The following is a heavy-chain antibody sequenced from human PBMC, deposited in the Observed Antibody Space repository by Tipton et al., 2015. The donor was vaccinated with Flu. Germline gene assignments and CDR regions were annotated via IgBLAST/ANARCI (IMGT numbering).Heavy chain of an antibody. J-gene: IGHJ4*02. V-gene: IGHV4-38-2*01. CDR3: ARHSISAGGYFNY. CDR2: MYHSGST. D-gene: IGHD3-16*01. CDR1: GYSISSGYY. Sequence: TLSLTCAVSGYSISSGYYWGWIRQPPGKGLEWIGSMYHSGSTYYNPSLKSRVTISVDRSKNQFSLRLTSVTAADTAVYYCARHSISAGGYFNYWGQGTLVTVSS.